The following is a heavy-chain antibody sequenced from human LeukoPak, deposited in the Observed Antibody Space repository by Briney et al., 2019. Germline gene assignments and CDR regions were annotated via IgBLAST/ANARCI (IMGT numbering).Heavy chain of an antibody. CDR3: ARDRMGDYGDYYFDY. Sequence: TLSLTCTVSGGSISSGSYYWSWIRQPAGKGLEWIGRIYTSGSTNYNPSLKSRVTISVDTSKNQFSLKLSSVTAADTAVYYCARDRMGDYGDYYFDYWGQGTLVTASS. J-gene: IGHJ4*02. CDR1: GGSISSGSYY. D-gene: IGHD4-17*01. V-gene: IGHV4-61*02. CDR2: IYTSGST.